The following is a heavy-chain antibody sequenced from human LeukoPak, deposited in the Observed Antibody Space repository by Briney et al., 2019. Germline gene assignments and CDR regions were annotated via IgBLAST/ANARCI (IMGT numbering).Heavy chain of an antibody. CDR3: ARSPRNSGYNYGDY. V-gene: IGHV3-7*03. D-gene: IGHD5-12*01. CDR2: INQDGSEM. J-gene: IGHJ4*02. CDR1: GFTFSTYW. Sequence: PGGSLRLSCAASGFTFSTYWMTWVRQAPGKGPEWVANINQDGSEMYYVDSVKGRFTISRDNAKNSLYLQMNSLRAEDTAIYYCARSPRNSGYNYGDYWGQGTLVTVSS.